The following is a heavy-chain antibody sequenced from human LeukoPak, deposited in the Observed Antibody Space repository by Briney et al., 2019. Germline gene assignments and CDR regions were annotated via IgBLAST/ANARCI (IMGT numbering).Heavy chain of an antibody. V-gene: IGHV3-23*01. CDR1: GFTFTNYA. J-gene: IGHJ4*02. Sequence: GGSLRLFCVASGFTFTNYAMSWVRQAPGKGLEWVSAITGSDGGSYYADSVKGRFTISRDNSKDTLYLQVNSLRAEDTAVYYCSKWGDYDILTGYYVPDYWGQGTLVTVSS. CDR3: SKWGDYDILTGYYVPDY. D-gene: IGHD3-9*01. CDR2: ITGSDGGS.